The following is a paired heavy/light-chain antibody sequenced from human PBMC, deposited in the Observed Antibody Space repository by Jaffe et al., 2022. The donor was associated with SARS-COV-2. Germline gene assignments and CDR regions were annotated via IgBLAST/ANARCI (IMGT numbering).Light chain of an antibody. J-gene: IGKJ2*01. Sequence: DIQMTQSPSSLSASVGDRVTITCRASQNINNYLNWYQHKPGKAPQLLIFTASSLQSGVPSRFSGSASGADFSLTISSLQPGDFATYYCQQSYKTPYTFGQGTKLEI. V-gene: IGKV1-39*01. CDR3: QQSYKTPYT. CDR2: TAS. CDR1: QNINNY.
Heavy chain of an antibody. D-gene: IGHD6-19*01. CDR3: AKERDYRSSAADY. CDR2: INGGGSTT. CDR1: GFSFSSFA. Sequence: EVQLLESGGGLIQPGGSLRLSCAASGFSFSSFAVNWVRQAPGKGLEWVSAINGGGSTTYYADSVKGRFTISRDNSKNTLYLQMNSLRAEDSAVYYCAKERDYRSSAADYWGQGTLVIVSS. V-gene: IGHV3-23*01. J-gene: IGHJ4*02.